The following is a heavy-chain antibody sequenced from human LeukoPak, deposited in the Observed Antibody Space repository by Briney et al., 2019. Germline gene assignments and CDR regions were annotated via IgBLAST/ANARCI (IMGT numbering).Heavy chain of an antibody. CDR2: INANSGTT. CDR3: AKPISGGLAVTADWFHP. J-gene: IGHJ5*01. CDR1: GFAFSVYA. D-gene: IGHD6-19*01. V-gene: IGHV3-23*01. Sequence: GGSLRLSCSASGFAFSVYAMSWLRQPPGKGLEWVSTINANSGTTSYAASVRGRFTISRDISKNTLYLQLNTLRADDTATYYCAKPISGGLAVTADWFHPWGQGTLVVVSS.